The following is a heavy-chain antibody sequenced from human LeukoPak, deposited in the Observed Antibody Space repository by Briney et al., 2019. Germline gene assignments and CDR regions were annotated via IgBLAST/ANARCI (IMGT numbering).Heavy chain of an antibody. CDR3: ARDLEEATVTTGDAFDI. Sequence: SETLSLTCTVSGGSISNYYWSWIRQPAGKGLEWIGRIYTSGSTNYNPSLKSRVTISVDKSKNQFSLKLSSVTAADTAVYYCARDLEEATVTTGDAFDIWGQGTMVTVSS. CDR1: GGSISNYY. CDR2: IYTSGST. D-gene: IGHD4-11*01. J-gene: IGHJ3*02. V-gene: IGHV4-4*07.